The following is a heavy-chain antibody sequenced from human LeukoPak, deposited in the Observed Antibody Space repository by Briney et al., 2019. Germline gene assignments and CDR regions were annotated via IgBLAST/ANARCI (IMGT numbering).Heavy chain of an antibody. J-gene: IGHJ4*02. CDR2: FYPGDADT. Sequence: GESLKISCKGSGYRFTSHWIGWVRQMPAKGLEWMGIFYPGDADTRYSPSFQGQVTISVDKSISTTYLQWSSLKASDTAMYYCASLYGDYCVWGQGTLVTVSS. CDR3: ASLYGDYCV. V-gene: IGHV5-51*01. D-gene: IGHD4-17*01. CDR1: GYRFTSHW.